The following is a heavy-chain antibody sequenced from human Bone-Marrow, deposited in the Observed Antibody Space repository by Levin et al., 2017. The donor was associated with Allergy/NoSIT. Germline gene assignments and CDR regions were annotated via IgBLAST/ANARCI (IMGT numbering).Heavy chain of an antibody. D-gene: IGHD7-27*01. CDR2: IIPMFGAA. V-gene: IGHV1-69*06. CDR1: GDSFDTHA. CDR3: ARELGRYPYFGY. J-gene: IGHJ4*02. Sequence: EASVKVSCKASGDSFDTHAINWLRQAPGQGPEWMGTIIPMFGAANYAQKFQGRVTISADRSTTTAYMELSSLKSEDTAVYYCARELGRYPYFGYWGQGTLVTVSS.